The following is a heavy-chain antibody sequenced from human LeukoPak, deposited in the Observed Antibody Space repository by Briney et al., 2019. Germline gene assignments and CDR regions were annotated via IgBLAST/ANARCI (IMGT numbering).Heavy chain of an antibody. CDR2: ISGTGSHI. CDR1: GFTFSSYS. Sequence: PGGSLRLSCAASGFTFSSYSMNWVRQAPGKGLEWVSFISGTGSHIYYADSVKGRFTISRDNAKNALFLQWNSLGTEDTAVYYCARDLANDAFYDFWSGPNWGQGTLVTVSS. J-gene: IGHJ4*02. V-gene: IGHV3-21*01. D-gene: IGHD3-3*01. CDR3: ARDLANDAFYDFWSGPN.